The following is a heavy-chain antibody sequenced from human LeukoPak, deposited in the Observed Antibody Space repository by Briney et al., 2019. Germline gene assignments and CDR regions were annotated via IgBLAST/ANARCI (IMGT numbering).Heavy chain of an antibody. Sequence: ASVTVSCKASGYTFTSYDINWVRQATGQGLEWMGWMNPNSGNTGYAQKFQGRVTMTRNTSISTAYMELSSLRSEDTAVYYCARDVASVAGTSFDPWGQGTLVTVSS. D-gene: IGHD6-19*01. CDR1: GYTFTSYD. CDR2: MNPNSGNT. J-gene: IGHJ5*02. V-gene: IGHV1-8*01. CDR3: ARDVASVAGTSFDP.